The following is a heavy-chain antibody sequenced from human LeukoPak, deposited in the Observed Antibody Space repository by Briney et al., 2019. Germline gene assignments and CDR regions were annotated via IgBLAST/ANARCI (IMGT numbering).Heavy chain of an antibody. CDR3: AELGITMIGGV. V-gene: IGHV3-48*03. D-gene: IGHD3-10*02. J-gene: IGHJ6*04. CDR1: GLTFSSYE. CDR2: IGSSDSTT. Sequence: PGGSLRLSCVASGLTFSSYEMNWVRQAPGKGLEWLSYIGSSDSTTHYADSVKGRFTISRDNAKNSLYLQMNSLRVEDTAVYYCAELGITMIGGVWGKGTTVTISS.